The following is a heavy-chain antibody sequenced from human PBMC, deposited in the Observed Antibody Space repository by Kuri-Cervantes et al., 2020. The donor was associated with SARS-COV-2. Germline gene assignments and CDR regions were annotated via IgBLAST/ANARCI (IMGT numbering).Heavy chain of an antibody. Sequence: SQTLSLTCAVSGGSFSRYYWNWVRQPPGKGLEWIGYVYNTGSTGYNPSLKSRVTISVDTSKNQFSLKLSSVTAADTAVYYCARSPDLWWFDPWGQGTLVTVSS. CDR3: ARSPDLWWFDP. CDR1: GGSFSRYY. CDR2: VYNTGST. D-gene: IGHD3-3*01. J-gene: IGHJ5*02. V-gene: IGHV4-59*12.